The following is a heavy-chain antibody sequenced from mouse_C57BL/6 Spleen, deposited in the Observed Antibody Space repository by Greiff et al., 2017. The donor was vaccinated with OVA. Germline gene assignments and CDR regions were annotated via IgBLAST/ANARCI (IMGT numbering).Heavy chain of an antibody. CDR2: IDPETGGT. CDR1: GYTFTDYE. Sequence: QVQLQLSGAELVRPGASVTLSCKASGYTFTDYEMHWVKQTPVHGLEWIGAIDPETGGTAYNQKFKGKAILTADKSSSTAYMELRSLASEDSAVYYGTRRDYGSSYDYWGQGTTLSVSS. J-gene: IGHJ2*01. D-gene: IGHD1-1*01. CDR3: TRRDYGSSYDY. V-gene: IGHV1-15*01.